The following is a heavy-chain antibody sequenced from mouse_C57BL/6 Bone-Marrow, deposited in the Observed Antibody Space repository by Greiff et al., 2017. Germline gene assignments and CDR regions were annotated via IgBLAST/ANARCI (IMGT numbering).Heavy chain of an antibody. J-gene: IGHJ3*01. V-gene: IGHV3-6*01. CDR3: ARDRGPDWFAY. CDR1: GYSITSGYY. D-gene: IGHD3-3*01. Sequence: EVKLMESGPGLVKPSQSLSLTCSVTGYSITSGYYWNWIRQFPGNKLEWMGYISYDGSNNYNPSLKNRISITRDTSKNQFFLKLNSVTTEDTATYYCARDRGPDWFAYWGQGTLVTVSA. CDR2: ISYDGSN.